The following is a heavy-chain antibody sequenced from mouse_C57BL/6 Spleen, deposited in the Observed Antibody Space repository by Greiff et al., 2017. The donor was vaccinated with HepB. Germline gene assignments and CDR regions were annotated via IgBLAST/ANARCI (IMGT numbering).Heavy chain of an antibody. J-gene: IGHJ3*01. Sequence: EVQLQQSGPELVKPGASVKMSCKASGYTFTDYNMHWVKQSHGKSLEWIGYINPNNGGTSYNQKFKGKATLTVNKSYSTAYMELRSLTSEDSAVYYCSREWPRVWFAYWGQGTLVTVSA. CDR3: SREWPRVWFAY. CDR2: INPNNGGT. CDR1: GYTFTDYN. V-gene: IGHV1-22*01.